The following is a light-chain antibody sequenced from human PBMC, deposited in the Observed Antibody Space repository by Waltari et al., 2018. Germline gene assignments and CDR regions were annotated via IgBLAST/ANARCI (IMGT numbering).Light chain of an antibody. CDR1: QLGISF. V-gene: IGLV3-1*01. CDR3: QAWDRGTWGV. J-gene: IGLJ2*01. CDR2: QKA. Sequence: SYELTQPPSVSVSPGQTASITCSGHQLGISFVCGYQHKPGQSPLLIIYQKARRPSGIPGQFSGSNSGNTATLTISGTQAMNEADYYCQAWDRGTWGVFGGGTRLTVL.